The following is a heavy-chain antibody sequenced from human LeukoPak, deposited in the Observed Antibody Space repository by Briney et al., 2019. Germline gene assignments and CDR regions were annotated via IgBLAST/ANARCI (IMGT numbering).Heavy chain of an antibody. V-gene: IGHV4-34*01. CDR3: ARAKGWPSIRYGGTPFDY. J-gene: IGHJ4*02. D-gene: IGHD5-12*01. Sequence: SETLSLTCAVYGGSFSGYYWSWIRQPPGKGLEWIGEINHSGSTNYNPSLKSRVTISVDTSKNQFSLKLSSVTAADTAVYYCARAKGWPSIRYGGTPFDYWGQGTLVTVSS. CDR2: INHSGST. CDR1: GGSFSGYY.